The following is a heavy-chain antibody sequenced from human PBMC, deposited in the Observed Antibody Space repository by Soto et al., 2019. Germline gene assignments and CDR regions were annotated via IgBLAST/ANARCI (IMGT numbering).Heavy chain of an antibody. D-gene: IGHD2-15*01. V-gene: IGHV4-39*01. CDR1: GGSISSSSYY. J-gene: IGHJ3*02. CDR3: ASSPRWWLNAFDI. Sequence: PETLSLTCTVSGGSISSSSYYWGWIRQPPGKGLEWIGSIYYSGSTYYNPSLKSRVTISVDTSKNQFSLKLSSVTAADTAVYYCASSPRWWLNAFDIWCQGPMVT. CDR2: IYYSGST.